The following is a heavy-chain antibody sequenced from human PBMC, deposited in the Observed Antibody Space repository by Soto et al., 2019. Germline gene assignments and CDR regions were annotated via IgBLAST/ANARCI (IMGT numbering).Heavy chain of an antibody. J-gene: IGHJ6*02. D-gene: IGHD2-2*02. CDR3: ARVLVSVPAAIKGYGMDV. Sequence: QVQLVESGGGVVQPGRSLRLSCAASGFTFSSYAMHWVRQAPGKGLEWVAVISYDGSNKYYADSVKGRFTISRDNSKNTLYLQMNSLRAEDTAVYYCARVLVSVPAAIKGYGMDVWGQGTTVTVAS. V-gene: IGHV3-30-3*01. CDR2: ISYDGSNK. CDR1: GFTFSSYA.